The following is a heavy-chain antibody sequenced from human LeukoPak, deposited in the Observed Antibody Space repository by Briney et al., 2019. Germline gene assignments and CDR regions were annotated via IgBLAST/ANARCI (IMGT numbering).Heavy chain of an antibody. CDR2: IWYDGSNK. V-gene: IGHV3-33*01. CDR1: GFTFSSYG. D-gene: IGHD3-22*01. J-gene: IGHJ4*02. Sequence: PGGSLRLSCAASGFTFSSYGMHWVRQAPGKGLEWVAVIWYDGSNKYYADSVKGRFTISRDNSKNTLYLQMNSLGAEDTAVYYCARDPGAYDSSGYYFDYWGQGTLVTVSS. CDR3: ARDPGAYDSSGYYFDY.